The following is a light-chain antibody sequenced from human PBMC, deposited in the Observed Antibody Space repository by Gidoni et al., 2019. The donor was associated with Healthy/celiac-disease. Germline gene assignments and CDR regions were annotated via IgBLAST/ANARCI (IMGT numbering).Light chain of an antibody. CDR3: QQYDNLLT. Sequence: DIQMTHFPSSLSASVGDRVTITCQASQDIRNYLNWYQQKPGKAPKLLIYDASNLETGVPSRFSGSGSGTDFTFTISSLQPEDIATYYCQQYDNLLTFGGGTKVEIK. CDR2: DAS. V-gene: IGKV1-33*01. CDR1: QDIRNY. J-gene: IGKJ4*02.